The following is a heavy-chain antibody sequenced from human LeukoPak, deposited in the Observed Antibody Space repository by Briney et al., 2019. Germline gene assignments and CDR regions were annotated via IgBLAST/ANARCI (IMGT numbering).Heavy chain of an antibody. CDR3: VHSSPTIDY. V-gene: IGHV3-74*01. D-gene: IGHD5-12*01. Sequence: GGSLRLSCVASGFTFSSYWMHWVRQAPGKGLVWVSRINSDGSSTTYADSVKGRFTISRDNAKNTLWLQMNSLRAEDTAVYYCVHSSPTIDYWGQGTPVTVSS. J-gene: IGHJ4*02. CDR2: INSDGSST. CDR1: GFTFSSYW.